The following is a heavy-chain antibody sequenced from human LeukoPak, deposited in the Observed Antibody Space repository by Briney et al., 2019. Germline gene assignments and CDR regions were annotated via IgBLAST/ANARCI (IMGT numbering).Heavy chain of an antibody. Sequence: GASVKVSCKASGYSFTRYGFNWVRQAPGQGLEWVGWINAYNGNTKYAQKVQARVTMTTDTSTSTAYMELRSLRSDDTAVYYCTREGANYGVTGDVWGQGTTVIVSS. D-gene: IGHD3-10*01. CDR2: INAYNGNT. CDR1: GYSFTRYG. CDR3: TREGANYGVTGDV. J-gene: IGHJ6*02. V-gene: IGHV1-18*04.